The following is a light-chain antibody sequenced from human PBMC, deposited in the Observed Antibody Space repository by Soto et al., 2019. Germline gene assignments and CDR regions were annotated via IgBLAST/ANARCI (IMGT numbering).Light chain of an antibody. J-gene: IGKJ1*01. CDR2: TAS. CDR3: QQYSDSSRS. CDR1: QNIDTW. V-gene: IGKV1-5*03. Sequence: DIQMTQSPSTLSASIGDRITISCRASQNIDTWLAWYQQRPGEAPKLLIYTASNLENGGPSRFGVSGSVTASTLTISGLQPKDFATDYCQQYSDSSRSFGQGT.